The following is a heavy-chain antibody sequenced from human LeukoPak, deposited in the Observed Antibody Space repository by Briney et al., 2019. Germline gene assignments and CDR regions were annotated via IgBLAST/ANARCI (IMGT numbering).Heavy chain of an antibody. J-gene: IGHJ5*02. Sequence: SETLSLTCTVSGGSISSYFWSWIRQPPGKGLQWIGYIYYSGSTIYNPSLKSRVTISVDTSKNQFSLKLSSVTAADTAVYYCARTVNSSGWSIWFDPWGQGTLVTVSS. D-gene: IGHD6-19*01. V-gene: IGHV4-59*01. CDR3: ARTVNSSGWSIWFDP. CDR1: GGSISSYF. CDR2: IYYSGST.